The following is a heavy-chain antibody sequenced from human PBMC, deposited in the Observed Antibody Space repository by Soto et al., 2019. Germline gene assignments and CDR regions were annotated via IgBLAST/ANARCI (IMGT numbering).Heavy chain of an antibody. D-gene: IGHD3-3*01. V-gene: IGHV1-2*02. CDR2: INPNSGGT. CDR3: ARVLRFLEWFFDY. J-gene: IGHJ4*02. Sequence: GASVKVSCKASGYTFTGYYMHWVRQAPGQGLEWMGWINPNSGGTNYAQKFQGRVTMTRDTSISTAYMELSRLRSDGTAVYYCARVLRFLEWFFDYWGQGTLVTVSS. CDR1: GYTFTGYY.